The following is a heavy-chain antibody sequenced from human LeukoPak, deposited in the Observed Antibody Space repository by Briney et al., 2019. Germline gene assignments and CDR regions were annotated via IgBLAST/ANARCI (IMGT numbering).Heavy chain of an antibody. J-gene: IGHJ5*02. CDR3: ARQASTWKSPHWFDP. D-gene: IGHD1-1*01. V-gene: IGHV4-39*01. CDR2: IYYSGST. CDR1: GGSISSNTYY. Sequence: SETLSLTCNVSGGSISSNTYYWGWIRQPPGRGLEWIGTIYYSGSTYSNPSLKSRVTISLDTSKNQISLRVSSMTAADSAVYYCARQASTWKSPHWFDPWGQGAPATVSS.